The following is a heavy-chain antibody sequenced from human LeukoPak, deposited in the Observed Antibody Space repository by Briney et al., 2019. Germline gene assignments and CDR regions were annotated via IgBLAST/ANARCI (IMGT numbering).Heavy chain of an antibody. CDR3: AKNSCTNGVCHSGY. J-gene: IGHJ4*02. CDR2: ISWDGGST. D-gene: IGHD2-8*01. Sequence: GGSLRLSCAASGFTFDDYAMHWVRQAPGKGLEWVSLISWDGGSTYYADSVKGRFTISRDNSKNSLYLQMNSLRAEDTALYYCAKNSCTNGVCHSGYWGQGTLVTVSS. CDR1: GFTFDDYA. V-gene: IGHV3-43D*04.